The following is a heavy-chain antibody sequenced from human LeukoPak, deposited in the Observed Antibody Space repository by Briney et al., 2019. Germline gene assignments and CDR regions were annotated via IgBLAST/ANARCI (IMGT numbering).Heavy chain of an antibody. D-gene: IGHD3-3*01. V-gene: IGHV4-59*08. Sequence: SETLSLTCTVSAGSISSYYWKWIRHPPGKGREWLGYVYNSGITNYNPSRKGRVTIPVETSKTHFFLKPTSVATAAPAAIYLASFGWGLNWFAPGGQGTLVTVSS. CDR1: AGSISSYY. CDR3: ASFGWGLNWFAP. J-gene: IGHJ5*02. CDR2: VYNSGIT.